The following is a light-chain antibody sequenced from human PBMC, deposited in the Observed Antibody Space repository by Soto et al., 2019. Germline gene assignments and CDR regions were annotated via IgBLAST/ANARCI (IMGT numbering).Light chain of an antibody. CDR2: DVS. CDR1: RSVSSSY. CDR3: QQYATSPWT. V-gene: IGKV3-20*01. Sequence: EIVLTQSPGTLCLSPGERATLSCRASRSVSSSYFAWYQQKPGQTPRLLIYDVSRRATGIPDRFSGGGSVTDYTLTIRRLEPEDPAVYFFQQYATSPWTFCAWIKLEVK. J-gene: IGKJ1*01.